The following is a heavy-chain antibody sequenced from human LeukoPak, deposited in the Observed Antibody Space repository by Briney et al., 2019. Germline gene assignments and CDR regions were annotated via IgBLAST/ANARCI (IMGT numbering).Heavy chain of an antibody. D-gene: IGHD6-13*01. J-gene: IGHJ4*02. CDR3: ARDGTSIAAAGIGY. CDR2: ISAYNGNT. CDR1: GYTFTSYG. V-gene: IGHV1-18*01. Sequence: ASVKVSCKASGYTFTSYGISWVRQAPGQGLEWMGWISAYNGNTNYAQKLQGRVTMTTDASTSTAYMELRSLRSDDTAVYYCARDGTSIAAAGIGYWGQGTLVTVSS.